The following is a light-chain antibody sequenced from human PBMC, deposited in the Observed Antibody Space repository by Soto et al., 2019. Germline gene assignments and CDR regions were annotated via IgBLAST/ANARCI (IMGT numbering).Light chain of an antibody. Sequence: EIVLTQSPATLSLSPGERATLSCRASQSVSSYLAWYQQKPGQAPRLLIYDASNRATGIPARFSGSGSGTDFTLTISSLDPEDFAVYYCQQRSNWPQYTFGQGTKVDIK. V-gene: IGKV3-11*01. CDR2: DAS. CDR1: QSVSSY. J-gene: IGKJ2*01. CDR3: QQRSNWPQYT.